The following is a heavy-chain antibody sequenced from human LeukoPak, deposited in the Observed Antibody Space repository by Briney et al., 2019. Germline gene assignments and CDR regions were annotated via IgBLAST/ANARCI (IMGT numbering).Heavy chain of an antibody. CDR1: GFTFTGHE. Sequence: GGSLRLSCAASGFTFTGHEMNWVRQAPGKGLEWISYVGTRGDIIFYAESVKGRFTIARDNAMNSLYLQMNSLRAEDTAVYYCARGASGGYYDIFDYWGQGTLVTVSS. J-gene: IGHJ4*02. CDR2: VGTRGDII. D-gene: IGHD1-26*01. CDR3: ARGASGGYYDIFDY. V-gene: IGHV3-48*03.